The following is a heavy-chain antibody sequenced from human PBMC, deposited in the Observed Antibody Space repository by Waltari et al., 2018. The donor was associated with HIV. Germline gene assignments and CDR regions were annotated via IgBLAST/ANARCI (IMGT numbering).Heavy chain of an antibody. CDR1: GYTFTGYY. CDR2: INPNSGGT. J-gene: IGHJ6*02. CDR3: ARSVRAAGFFYYYGMDV. Sequence: QVQLVQSGAEVKKPGASVKVSCKASGYTFTGYYMHWVRQALGQGLEWMGWINPNSGGTNYAQKFQGRVTMTRDTSISTAYMELSRLRSDDTAVYYCARSVRAAGFFYYYGMDVWGQGTTVTVSS. D-gene: IGHD6-13*01. V-gene: IGHV1-2*02.